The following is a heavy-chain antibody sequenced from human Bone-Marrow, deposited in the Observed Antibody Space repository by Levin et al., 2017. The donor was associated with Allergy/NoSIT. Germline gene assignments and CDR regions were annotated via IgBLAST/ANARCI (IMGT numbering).Heavy chain of an antibody. V-gene: IGHV3-9*01. CDR3: AKDIYNAQYYYDSSGYYPEAGAFDS. J-gene: IGHJ3*02. CDR2: ISWNSGSI. CDR1: GFTFDDYA. D-gene: IGHD3-22*01. Sequence: GGSLRLSCAASGFTFDDYAMHWVRQAPGKGLEWVSGISWNSGSIGYADSVKGRFTISRDNAKNSLYLQMNSLRAEDTALYYCAKDIYNAQYYYDSSGYYPEAGAFDSWGQGTMVTVSS.